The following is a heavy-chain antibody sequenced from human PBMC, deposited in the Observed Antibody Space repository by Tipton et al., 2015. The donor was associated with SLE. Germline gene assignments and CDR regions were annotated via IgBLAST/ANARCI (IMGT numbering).Heavy chain of an antibody. V-gene: IGHV4-34*01. CDR1: GESFTDSY. Sequence: GLVKPSETLSLTCTVSGESFTDSYWNWIRQAPGKGLEWIGEINPSGSTNYNPSLESRVSISVDTSTNQFSLRLNSVTAADTAIYYCAREVRGVAVAGDWGQGTLVTVSS. CDR3: AREVRGVAVAGD. D-gene: IGHD6-19*01. J-gene: IGHJ4*02. CDR2: INPSGST.